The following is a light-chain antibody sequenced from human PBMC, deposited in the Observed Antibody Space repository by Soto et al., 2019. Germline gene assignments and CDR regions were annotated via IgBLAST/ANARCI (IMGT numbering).Light chain of an antibody. CDR3: SSYVSSSTPFYV. Sequence: QSALTQPASVSGSPGQSITISCTGTSSDVGGYNYVSWYQHHPGKAPKLMIYDVSNRPSGVSNRFSGSKSGNTASLTISGLQAEDEADYYCSSYVSSSTPFYVFGAGTKVTDL. J-gene: IGLJ1*01. CDR2: DVS. CDR1: SSDVGGYNY. V-gene: IGLV2-14*03.